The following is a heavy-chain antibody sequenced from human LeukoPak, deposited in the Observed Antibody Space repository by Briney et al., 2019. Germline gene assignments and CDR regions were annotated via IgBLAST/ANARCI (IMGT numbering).Heavy chain of an antibody. V-gene: IGHV4-39*01. CDR3: ARLFFVIDT. J-gene: IGHJ5*02. CDR1: GASISNSSYY. Sequence: SETLSLTCTVSGASISNSSYYWLWIRQPPGEGLECIGTVHYSGSTFYNPSLKSRVNISVDTSKNQFSLQLSSVTAADTAVYYCARLFFVIDTWGQGTLVTVSS. D-gene: IGHD3-3*01. CDR2: VHYSGST.